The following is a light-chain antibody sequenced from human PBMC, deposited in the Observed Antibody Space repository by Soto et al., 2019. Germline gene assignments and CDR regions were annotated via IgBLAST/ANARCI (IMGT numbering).Light chain of an antibody. CDR3: QSYDNSLSGSYV. CDR2: AIS. V-gene: IGLV1-40*01. CDR1: TSNIGAGYD. J-gene: IGLJ1*01. Sequence: QSVLTQPPSVSGAPGQSITIACTGSTSNIGAGYDVHWYQQLPGTAPKLLIYAISNRPSGVPDRFLGSKSGTSASLAISGLEAQDEADYDYQSYDNSLSGSYVFGSGTKLTVL.